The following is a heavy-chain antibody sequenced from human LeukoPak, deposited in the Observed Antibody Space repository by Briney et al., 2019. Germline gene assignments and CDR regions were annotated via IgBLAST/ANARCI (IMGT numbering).Heavy chain of an antibody. CDR2: IYYSGST. Sequence: EPSETLSLTCTVSGGSISSSCYYWGWLRQPPGKGLEWIGIIYYSGSTYYNPSLKSRVTISVDTSKNQFSLKLSSVTAADTAVYYCASWYSSGWYFDYWGQGTLVTVSS. CDR1: GGSISSSCYY. J-gene: IGHJ4*02. D-gene: IGHD6-19*01. V-gene: IGHV4-39*01. CDR3: ASWYSSGWYFDY.